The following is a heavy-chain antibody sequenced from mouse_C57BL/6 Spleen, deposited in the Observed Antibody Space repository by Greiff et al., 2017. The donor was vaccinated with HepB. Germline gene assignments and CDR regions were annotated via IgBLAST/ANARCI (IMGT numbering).Heavy chain of an antibody. Sequence: VQLQQSGAELVRPGTSVKMSCKASGYTFTNYWIGWAKQRPGHGLEWIGDIYPGGGYTNYNEKFKGKATLTADKSSSTAYMQFSSLTSEDSAIYYCARGDYDDGDYYAMDYWGQGTSVTVSS. CDR3: ARGDYDDGDYYAMDY. CDR1: GYTFTNYW. D-gene: IGHD2-4*01. CDR2: IYPGGGYT. J-gene: IGHJ4*01. V-gene: IGHV1-63*01.